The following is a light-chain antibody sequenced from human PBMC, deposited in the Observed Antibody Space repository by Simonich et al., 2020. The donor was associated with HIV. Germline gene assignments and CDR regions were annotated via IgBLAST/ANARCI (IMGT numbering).Light chain of an antibody. Sequence: SSELTQPPSVSVSPGQTASITCSGDALPKQYAYWYQLKPGQAPVLVIYKDNERPSGIPERFSGSTSVTIVTLTITRVQADDEADYYCQSTDSSGTLWVFGGGTKLTVL. V-gene: IGLV3-25*03. CDR2: KDN. CDR3: QSTDSSGTLWV. CDR1: ALPKQY. J-gene: IGLJ3*02.